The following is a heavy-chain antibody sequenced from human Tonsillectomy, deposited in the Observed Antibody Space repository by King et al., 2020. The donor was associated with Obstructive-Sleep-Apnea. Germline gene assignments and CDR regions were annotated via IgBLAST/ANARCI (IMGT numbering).Heavy chain of an antibody. D-gene: IGHD1-26*01. CDR3: ARDDWEGATVYFDY. CDR2: IYYSGST. Sequence: LQLQESGPGLVKPSETLSLTCTVSGGSISSSSYYCGWIRQPPGKGLEWIGSIYYSGSTYYNPSLKSRVTISVDTSKNQFSLKLSSVTAADTAVYYCARDDWEGATVYFDYWGQGTLVTVSS. CDR1: GGSISSSSYY. V-gene: IGHV4-39*07. J-gene: IGHJ4*02.